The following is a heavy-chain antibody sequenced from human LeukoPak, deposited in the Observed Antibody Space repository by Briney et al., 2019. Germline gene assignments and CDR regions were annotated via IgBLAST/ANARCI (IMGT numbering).Heavy chain of an antibody. Sequence: ASVKVSCKASGGTFSSYAISWVRQAPGQGLEWMGGIIPIFGTANYAQKFQGRVTITTDESTSTAYMELSSLRSEDTAVYYCASTSRVYAIVHYYYYMDVWGKGTTVTVSS. CDR1: GGTFSSYA. CDR3: ASTSRVYAIVHYYYYMDV. J-gene: IGHJ6*03. CDR2: IIPIFGTA. D-gene: IGHD2-8*01. V-gene: IGHV1-69*05.